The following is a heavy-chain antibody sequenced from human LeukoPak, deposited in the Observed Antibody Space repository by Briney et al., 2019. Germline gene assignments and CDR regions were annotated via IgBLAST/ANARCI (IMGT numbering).Heavy chain of an antibody. D-gene: IGHD6-13*01. V-gene: IGHV4-39*07. Sequence: SETLSLTCTVSGGSISSSSYYWGWIRQPPGKGLEWIGSIYYSGSTYYNPSLKSRVTISVDTTKNQFSLKLSSVTAADTAVYYCARERSYSSDYWGQGTLVTVSS. CDR1: GGSISSSSYY. J-gene: IGHJ4*02. CDR2: IYYSGST. CDR3: ARERSYSSDY.